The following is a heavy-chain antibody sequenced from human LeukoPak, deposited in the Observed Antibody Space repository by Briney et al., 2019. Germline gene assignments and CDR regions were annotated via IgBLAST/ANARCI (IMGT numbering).Heavy chain of an antibody. J-gene: IGHJ5*02. Sequence: GGSLRLSCAASGLTSSHNYVSWVRQAPGKGLEWVSAIHTSGDTCYADSVKGRFTISRDTSKNTLYLQINSLRVEDTAVYYCIVFGDSNHWGQGTLVTVSS. V-gene: IGHV3-53*01. CDR2: IHTSGDT. CDR1: GLTSSHNY. CDR3: IVFGDSNH. D-gene: IGHD4-17*01.